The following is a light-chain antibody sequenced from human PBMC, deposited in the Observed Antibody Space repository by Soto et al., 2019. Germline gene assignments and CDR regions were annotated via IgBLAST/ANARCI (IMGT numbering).Light chain of an antibody. Sequence: EIVLTQSPGTLSLSPGERATLSCRASQSVSSSYLAWYQQKPGQAPRLLIYGASSRATGIPDRFSGSGSGTYFTLTIIRLEPEEFAVYDCQQYGSSPPEFTFGPGTKVDIK. CDR2: GAS. J-gene: IGKJ3*01. CDR3: QQYGSSPPEFT. CDR1: QSVSSSY. V-gene: IGKV3-20*01.